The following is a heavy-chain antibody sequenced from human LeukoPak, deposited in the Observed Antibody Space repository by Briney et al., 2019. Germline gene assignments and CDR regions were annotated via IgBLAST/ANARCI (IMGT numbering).Heavy chain of an antibody. V-gene: IGHV3-74*01. Sequence: GGSLRLSCAASGFSFSAYWMHWVRRAPGKGLVWVSRIDRDGSRTNYADSVKGRFTISRDNAKNTVYLQMNSLRVEDTAVYYCGGDDHEGEVDSWARGTLVSVS. D-gene: IGHD1-26*01. J-gene: IGHJ5*02. CDR1: GFSFSAYW. CDR2: IDRDGSRT. CDR3: GGDDHEGEVDS.